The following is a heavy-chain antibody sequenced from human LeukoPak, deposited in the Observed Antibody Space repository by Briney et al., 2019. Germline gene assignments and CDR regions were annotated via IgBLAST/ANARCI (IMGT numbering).Heavy chain of an antibody. CDR3: ARQPGYSYGAVYCDY. J-gene: IGHJ4*02. V-gene: IGHV4-39*01. CDR2: IYYSGST. D-gene: IGHD5-18*01. CDR1: GGSISSSSYY. Sequence: SETLSLTCTVSGGSISSSSYYWGWMRQPPGKGLEWIGSIYYSGSTYYNPSLKSRVTISVDTSKNQFSLKLSSVTAADTAVYYCARQPGYSYGAVYCDYWGQGTLVTVSS.